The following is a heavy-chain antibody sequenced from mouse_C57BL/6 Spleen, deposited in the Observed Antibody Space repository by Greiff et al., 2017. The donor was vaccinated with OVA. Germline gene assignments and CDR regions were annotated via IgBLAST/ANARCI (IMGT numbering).Heavy chain of an antibody. CDR3: ARYSQAGEYYFDY. V-gene: IGHV1-50*01. J-gene: IGHJ2*01. Sequence: QVQLKQPGAELVKPGASVKLSCKASGYTFTSYWMQWVKQRPGQGLEWIGEIDPSDSYTNYNQKFKGKATLTVDTSSSTAYMQLSSLTSEDSAVYYCARYSQAGEYYFDYWGQGTTLTVSS. CDR1: GYTFTSYW. CDR2: IDPSDSYT. D-gene: IGHD3-3*01.